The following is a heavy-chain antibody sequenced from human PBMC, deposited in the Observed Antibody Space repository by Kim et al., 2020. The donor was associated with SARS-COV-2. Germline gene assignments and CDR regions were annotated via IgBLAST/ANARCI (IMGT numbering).Heavy chain of an antibody. CDR2: ISSSGSTI. V-gene: IGHV3-11*01. J-gene: IGHJ6*02. D-gene: IGHD1-26*01. CDR1: GFTFSDYY. CDR3: ARDRLGGMVGATLLTYYYYGMDV. Sequence: GGSLRLSCAASGFTFSDYYMSWIRQAPGKGLEWVSYISSSGSTIYYADSVKGRFTISRDNAKNSLYLQMNSLRAEDTAVYYCARDRLGGMVGATLLTYYYYGMDVWGQGTTVTVSS.